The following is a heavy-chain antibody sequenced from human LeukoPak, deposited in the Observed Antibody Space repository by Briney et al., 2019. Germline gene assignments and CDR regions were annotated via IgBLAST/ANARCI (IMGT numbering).Heavy chain of an antibody. V-gene: IGHV1-69*01. CDR2: IIPIFGTA. J-gene: IGHJ5*02. CDR1: GGTFSSYA. D-gene: IGHD3-10*01. CDR3: ARDQQRVELWFGEPGPFDP. Sequence: GSSVKVSCKASGGTFSSYAISWVRQAPGQGLEWMGGIIPIFGTANYAQKFQGRVTITADESTSTAYMELSSLRSEDTAVYYCARDQQRVELWFGEPGPFDPWGQGTLVTVSS.